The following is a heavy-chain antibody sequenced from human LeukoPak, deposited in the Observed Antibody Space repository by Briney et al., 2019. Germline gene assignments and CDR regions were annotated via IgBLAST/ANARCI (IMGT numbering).Heavy chain of an antibody. CDR3: AKVEGASKASVY. V-gene: IGHV3-23*01. CDR1: GFTFSNYA. J-gene: IGHJ4*02. Sequence: GGSLRLSCAAAGFTFSNYAMTWVRQAPGKGLEWVSSISGSGGSTYYADSVKGRFTISRDNSKNTLYLQMYSLRAEDTAVYYCAKVEGASKASVYWAQGALVTVSS. CDR2: ISGSGGST.